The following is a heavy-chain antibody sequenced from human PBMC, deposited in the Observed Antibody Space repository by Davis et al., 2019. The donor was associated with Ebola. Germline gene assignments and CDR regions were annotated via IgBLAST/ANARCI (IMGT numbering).Heavy chain of an antibody. Sequence: PGGSLRLSCAASGFTFSSYAMSWVRQAPGKGLEWVSAISGSGGSTYYADSVKGRFTISRDNSKNTLYLQMNSLRAEDTAVYYCARVGCSGGSCYGMDVWGQGTTVTVSS. D-gene: IGHD2-15*01. CDR2: ISGSGGST. CDR1: GFTFSSYA. V-gene: IGHV3-23*01. CDR3: ARVGCSGGSCYGMDV. J-gene: IGHJ6*02.